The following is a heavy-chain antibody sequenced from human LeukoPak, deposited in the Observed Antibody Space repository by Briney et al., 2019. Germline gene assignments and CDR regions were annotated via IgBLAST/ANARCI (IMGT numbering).Heavy chain of an antibody. CDR3: AKDRYLFGDFDY. J-gene: IGHJ4*02. Sequence: GGSLRLSCAASGFSFSSYWMHWLRQAPGKGLVWVSRINSDGSSTSYADSVKGRFTISRDNAKNTLYLQMNSVRAEDTAVYYCAKDRYLFGDFDYWGQGTLVTVSS. CDR1: GFSFSSYW. V-gene: IGHV3-74*01. D-gene: IGHD3-10*01. CDR2: INSDGSST.